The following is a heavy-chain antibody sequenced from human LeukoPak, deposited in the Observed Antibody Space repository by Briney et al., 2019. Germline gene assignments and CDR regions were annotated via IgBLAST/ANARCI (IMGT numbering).Heavy chain of an antibody. Sequence: GGSLRLSCEASGFTFSNYAMSWVRQAPGKGLEWVSGICGHGISIYYADSVKGRFTISRDNAKNTLYLQMNSLRAEDTAVYYCASSGSYSTWGQGTLVTVSS. CDR2: ICGHGISI. J-gene: IGHJ5*02. CDR1: GFTFSNYA. CDR3: ASSGSYST. V-gene: IGHV3-23*01. D-gene: IGHD1-26*01.